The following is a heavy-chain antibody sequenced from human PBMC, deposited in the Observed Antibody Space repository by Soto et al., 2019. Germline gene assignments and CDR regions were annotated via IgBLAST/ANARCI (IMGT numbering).Heavy chain of an antibody. CDR3: ARETADYYDFWSGYHAAMDV. CDR2: ISADNGNT. Sequence: ASVKVACKASGYTFTSYAMHWVRQAPGQRLEWMGWISADNGNTKYAQKIQGRVTMTTDTSTSTAYMELSSLRSDDTAVYYCARETADYYDFWSGYHAAMDVWGKGTTVTVSS. D-gene: IGHD3-3*01. CDR1: GYTFTSYA. V-gene: IGHV1-3*01. J-gene: IGHJ6*03.